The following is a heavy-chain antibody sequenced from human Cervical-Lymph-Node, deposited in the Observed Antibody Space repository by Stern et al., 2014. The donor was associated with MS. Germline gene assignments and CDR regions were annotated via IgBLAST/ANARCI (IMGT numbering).Heavy chain of an antibody. Sequence: VQLVESGAEVKKPGASVKVSCKASGYTFTSYGISWVRQAPGQELKWMGLSRAFNCNTNYAQTLQGRVTITTDTSSSTAYLELRSLRSDDTAVYYCARGLLGSENAFDIWGQVTMVTVSS. CDR1: GYTFTSYG. V-gene: IGHV1-18*01. D-gene: IGHD2-15*01. J-gene: IGHJ3*02. CDR2: SRAFNCNT. CDR3: ARGLLGSENAFDI.